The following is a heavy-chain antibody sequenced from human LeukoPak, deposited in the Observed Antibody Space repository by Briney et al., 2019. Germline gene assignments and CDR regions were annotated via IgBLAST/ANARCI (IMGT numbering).Heavy chain of an antibody. CDR1: GGSISSSSYY. V-gene: IGHV4-39*01. J-gene: IGHJ4*02. D-gene: IGHD6-13*01. Sequence: SETLSLTCTVSGGSISSSSYYWGWIRQPPGKGLEWIGSIFHSGSAYYNPSLKSRVTISVDTSKNRLSLKLSSVTAADAAVYYCARRSSSWRFDYWGQGTLVTVSS. CDR3: ARRSSSWRFDY. CDR2: IFHSGSA.